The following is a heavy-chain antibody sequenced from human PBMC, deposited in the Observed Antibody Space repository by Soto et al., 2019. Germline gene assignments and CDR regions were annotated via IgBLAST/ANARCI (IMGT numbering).Heavy chain of an antibody. Sequence: GASVKVSCKASGYTFNNYGITWVRQAPGQGLEWMGWVSAYNGNANYAQELQGRVTMTTDTSTSTAYMELRGLRSDDTAVYYCAKDRERYSYGYSNLDYWGQGTLVPV. CDR2: VSAYNGNA. CDR3: AKDRERYSYGYSNLDY. J-gene: IGHJ4*02. V-gene: IGHV1-18*01. D-gene: IGHD5-18*01. CDR1: GYTFNNYG.